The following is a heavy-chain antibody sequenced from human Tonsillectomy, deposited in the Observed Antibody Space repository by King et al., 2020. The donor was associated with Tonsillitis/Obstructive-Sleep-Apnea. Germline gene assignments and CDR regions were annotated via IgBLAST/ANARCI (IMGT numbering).Heavy chain of an antibody. Sequence: QLVQSGAEVKKPGASVKVSCKASGYTFTGYYMHWVRQAPGQGLEWMGRINPNSGGTNYAQKFQGRVTMTRDTSISTAYMELSRLRSDDTAVYYCASQTIYCSSTSCYGAYWGQGPLVTVSS. CDR1: GYTFTGYY. J-gene: IGHJ4*02. CDR2: INPNSGGT. D-gene: IGHD2-2*01. V-gene: IGHV1-2*06. CDR3: ASQTIYCSSTSCYGAY.